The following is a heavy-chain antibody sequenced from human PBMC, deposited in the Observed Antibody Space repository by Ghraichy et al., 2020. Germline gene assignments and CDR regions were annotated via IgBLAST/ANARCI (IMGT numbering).Heavy chain of an antibody. CDR2: INNDGTNT. V-gene: IGHV3-74*03. J-gene: IGHJ4*02. CDR3: ARGGWGAVDY. CDR1: GFTFSSHW. Sequence: GGSLRLSCVASGFTFSSHWIHWVRHPPGKGLVWVSYINNDGTNTKYADSVTGRFTVSRDNAENTLYLQMNSLRVEDTAVYYCARGGWGAVDYWGPGTLVTVSS. D-gene: IGHD3-16*01.